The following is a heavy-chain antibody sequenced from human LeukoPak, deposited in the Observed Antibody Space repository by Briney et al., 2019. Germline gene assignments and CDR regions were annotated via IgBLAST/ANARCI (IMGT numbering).Heavy chain of an antibody. CDR2: ISAYNGNT. Sequence: GASVKVSCKASGYTFTSYGISWVRQAPGQGLEWMGWISAYNGNTNYAQKLQGRVTMTTDTSTSTAYMGLRSLRSDDTAVYYCARASYDFWSGYYHYYYYYMDVWGKGTTVTVSS. CDR1: GYTFTSYG. CDR3: ARASYDFWSGYYHYYYYYMDV. V-gene: IGHV1-18*01. J-gene: IGHJ6*03. D-gene: IGHD3-3*01.